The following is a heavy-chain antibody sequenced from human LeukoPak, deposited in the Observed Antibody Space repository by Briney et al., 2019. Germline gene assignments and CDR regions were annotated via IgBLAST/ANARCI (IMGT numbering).Heavy chain of an antibody. V-gene: IGHV4-34*01. Sequence: SETLSHTCAVYGGSFSGYYWSWIRQPPGKGLDGMGEINHSGSTNYNPSLKSRVTISVDTSKNQFSLKLSSVTAADTAVYYCARGMVRGVISLRYFDYWGQGTLVTVSS. CDR3: ARGMVRGVISLRYFDY. CDR1: GGSFSGYY. CDR2: INHSGST. J-gene: IGHJ4*02. D-gene: IGHD3-10*01.